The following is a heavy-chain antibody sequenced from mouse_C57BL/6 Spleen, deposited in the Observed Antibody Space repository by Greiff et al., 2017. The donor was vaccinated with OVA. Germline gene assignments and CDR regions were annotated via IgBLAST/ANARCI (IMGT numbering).Heavy chain of an antibody. CDR2: IYPGSGST. D-gene: IGHD2-2*01. V-gene: IGHV1-55*01. Sequence: QVQLQQPGAELVKPGASVKMSCKASGYTFTSYWITWVKQRPGQGLEWIGDIYPGSGSTNYNEKFKSKATLTVETSSSTAYMQLSSLTSEDSAVYYCARYGYDAGYYAMDYWGQGTSVTVSS. CDR3: ARYGYDAGYYAMDY. CDR1: GYTFTSYW. J-gene: IGHJ4*01.